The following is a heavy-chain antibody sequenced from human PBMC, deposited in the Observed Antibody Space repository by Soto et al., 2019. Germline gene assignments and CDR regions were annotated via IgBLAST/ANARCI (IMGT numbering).Heavy chain of an antibody. V-gene: IGHV3-23*01. D-gene: IGHD6-13*01. Sequence: GGSLRLSCAASGFTFSSYAMSWVLQAPWKGLEWVSAISGSGGSTYYADSVKGRFTISRDNSKNTLYLQMNSLRAEDTAVYYCARAYSSSWYPRDYYYYYYGMDVWGQGTTVTVSS. CDR3: ARAYSSSWYPRDYYYYYYGMDV. CDR2: ISGSGGST. CDR1: GFTFSSYA. J-gene: IGHJ6*02.